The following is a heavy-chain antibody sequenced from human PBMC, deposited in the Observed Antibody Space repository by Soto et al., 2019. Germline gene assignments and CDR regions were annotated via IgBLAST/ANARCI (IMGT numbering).Heavy chain of an antibody. CDR3: ASNGYYSWDS. CDR1: SGSVSNDNW. J-gene: IGHJ4*02. V-gene: IGHV4-4*02. D-gene: IGHD3-22*01. CDR2: IHHGGKT. Sequence: PSETLSLTCTVSSGSVSNDNWWSWVRQSPGKGLEWIGEIHHGGKTTYNPSLKSRVTISVDKSTNQFFLKLNSVTAADAAVYYCASNGYYSWDSWGQGILVTVSS.